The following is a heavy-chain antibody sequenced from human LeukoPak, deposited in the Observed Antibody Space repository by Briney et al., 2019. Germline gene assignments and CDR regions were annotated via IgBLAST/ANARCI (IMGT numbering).Heavy chain of an antibody. CDR1: GGSISSYY. Sequence: SETLSLTCTVSGGSISSYYWSWIRQPPGKGLEWIGYIYYSGSTNYNPSLKSRVTISVDTSKNQFSLKLSSVTAADTAVYYCARLVDYSDFDYWGQGTLVTVSS. J-gene: IGHJ4*02. CDR2: IYYSGST. V-gene: IGHV4-59*08. D-gene: IGHD2-15*01. CDR3: ARLVDYSDFDY.